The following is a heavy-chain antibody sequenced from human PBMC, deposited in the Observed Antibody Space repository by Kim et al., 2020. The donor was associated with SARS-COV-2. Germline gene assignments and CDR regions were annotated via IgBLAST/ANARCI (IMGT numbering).Heavy chain of an antibody. D-gene: IGHD2-15*01. CDR3: AKEWYGWLRVAEI. CDR1: GFTFSTYA. J-gene: IGHJ3*02. Sequence: GGSLRLSCVASGFTFSTYAMTWVRQAPGKGLEWLSAVSGSGGTTYYAGSVRGRFTISRDNSKNTLYLHMESLGAEDTAVYYCAKEWYGWLRVAEIWGQGT. CDR2: VSGSGGTT. V-gene: IGHV3-23*01.